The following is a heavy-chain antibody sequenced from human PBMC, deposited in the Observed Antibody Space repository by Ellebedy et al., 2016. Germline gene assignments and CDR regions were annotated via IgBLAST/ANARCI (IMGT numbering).Heavy chain of an antibody. CDR3: ARDAIPLDY. CDR2: INPSSGYT. J-gene: IGHJ4*02. V-gene: IGHV1-46*01. Sequence: ASVKVSCKASEYTSARWYFHWVRQAPGQGLEWMGIINPSSGYTNYAQKFQGRVTMTRDTSTMTVYMELSSLKSEDTAVYYCARDAIPLDYWGLGTLVTVSS. CDR1: EYTSARWY.